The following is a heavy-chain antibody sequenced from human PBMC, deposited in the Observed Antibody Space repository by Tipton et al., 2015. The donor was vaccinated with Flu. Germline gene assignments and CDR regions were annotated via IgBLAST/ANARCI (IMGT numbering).Heavy chain of an antibody. J-gene: IGHJ4*02. Sequence: WIRQPPGKGLEWVASVSGGGGTTYFAASVRGRFTISRDNLKNTLFLQMNSLRAEDTAIYYCAKVIPELVSGLDYWGQGTLVTVSS. V-gene: IGHV3-23*01. D-gene: IGHD5/OR15-5a*01. CDR3: AKVIPELVSGLDY. CDR2: VSGGGGTT.